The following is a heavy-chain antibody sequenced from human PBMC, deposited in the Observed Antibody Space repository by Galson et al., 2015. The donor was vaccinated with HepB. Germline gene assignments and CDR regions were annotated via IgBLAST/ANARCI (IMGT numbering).Heavy chain of an antibody. CDR1: GFAFRAYA. V-gene: IGHV3-64D*06. CDR2: ISGSGHST. D-gene: IGHD2-2*01. J-gene: IGHJ3*02. CDR3: MKDLREDIVVVPAPKDI. Sequence: SLRLSCAASGFAFRAYAMHWVRQAPGKGLEYVSAISGSGHSTYYTDSVKGRFTISRDNSKNTLFFQMSSLRAEDTAVYYCMKDLREDIVVVPAPKDIWGQGTMVNVSS.